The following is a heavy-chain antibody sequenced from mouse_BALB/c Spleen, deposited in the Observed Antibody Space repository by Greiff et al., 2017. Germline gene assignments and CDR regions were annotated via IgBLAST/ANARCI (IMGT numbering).Heavy chain of an antibody. D-gene: IGHD2-4*01. CDR1: GYNFTSYW. J-gene: IGHJ2*01. CDR2: IYPGSGST. CDR3: ASYDSHFDY. V-gene: IGHV1-55*01. Sequence: QVQLQQPGAELVKPGTSVKLSCKASGYNFTSYWINWVKLRPGQGLEWIGDIYPGSGSTNYNEKFKSKATLTVDTSSSTAYMQLSSLASEDSALYYCASYDSHFDYWGQGTTLTVSS.